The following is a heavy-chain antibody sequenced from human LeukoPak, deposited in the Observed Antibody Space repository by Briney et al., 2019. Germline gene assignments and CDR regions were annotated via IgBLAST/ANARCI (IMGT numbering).Heavy chain of an antibody. V-gene: IGHV1-2*02. Sequence: GASVKVSCKASGYTFTGYYMHWVRQAPGQGLEWMGWINPNSGGTNYAQKFQGRVTMTRDTSISTAYMELSRLRSDDTAVYHCARVGSPSSGWYFFDYWGQGTLVTVSS. CDR3: ARVGSPSSGWYFFDY. CDR1: GYTFTGYY. D-gene: IGHD6-19*01. J-gene: IGHJ4*02. CDR2: INPNSGGT.